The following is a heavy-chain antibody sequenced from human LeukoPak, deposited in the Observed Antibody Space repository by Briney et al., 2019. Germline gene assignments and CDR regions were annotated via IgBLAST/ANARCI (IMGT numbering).Heavy chain of an antibody. CDR2: IRSDGSNK. V-gene: IGHV3-30*02. D-gene: IGHD1-26*01. J-gene: IGHJ4*02. CDR1: GFTFSTYG. Sequence: TGGSLRLSCAASGFTFSTYGMHWVRKAPGKGLELVAFIRSDGSNKYYADSVKGRFTISRDTSKNTLFVEINSLRAEDTAVYYCAKDLHPMVGAKTFDCWGQGTLVTVSS. CDR3: AKDLHPMVGAKTFDC.